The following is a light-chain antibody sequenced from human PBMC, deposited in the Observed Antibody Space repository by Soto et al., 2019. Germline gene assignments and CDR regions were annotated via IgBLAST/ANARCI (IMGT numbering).Light chain of an antibody. CDR1: SSNIGSNS. J-gene: IGLJ1*01. CDR3: AAWDDSLNVYV. CDR2: SNN. V-gene: IGLV1-44*01. Sequence: QSVLTQPPSASATPGQRVTISCSGSSSNIGSNSVHWYQQLPGTAPKLLIYSNNQRPSGVPDRFSGSKSGTSASLAISGLQSEDEDDYYCAAWDDSLNVYVFGTGTKLTVL.